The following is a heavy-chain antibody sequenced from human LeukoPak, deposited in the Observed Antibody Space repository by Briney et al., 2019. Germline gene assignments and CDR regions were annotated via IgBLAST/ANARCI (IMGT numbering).Heavy chain of an antibody. Sequence: PGGSLRLSCAASGFTFSSYAMSWVRQAPGKGLEWVSAISGSGGSTYYADSMKGRFTISRDNAKNSLYLQMNSLRAEDTAVYYCARGVGYSSGSYDYWGQGTLVTVSS. CDR2: ISGSGGST. CDR1: GFTFSSYA. CDR3: ARGVGYSSGSYDY. V-gene: IGHV3-23*01. D-gene: IGHD3-22*01. J-gene: IGHJ4*02.